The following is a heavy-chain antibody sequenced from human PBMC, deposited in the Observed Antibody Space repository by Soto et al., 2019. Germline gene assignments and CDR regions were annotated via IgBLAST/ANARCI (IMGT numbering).Heavy chain of an antibody. CDR2: FSGGSGTT. CDR1: GFTLGYYG. CDR3: VRWNGFGDH. J-gene: IGHJ4*02. Sequence: VQLLESGGGLVQPGGSLRLSCVVSGFTLGYYGETWVRQAPGKGLEWVSGFSGGSGTTHYRDSVRGRFTISRDDSKSTVYLQMNRLGVDDTAVYYCVRWNGFGDHWGSGTLVTVSS. D-gene: IGHD1-1*01. V-gene: IGHV3-23*01.